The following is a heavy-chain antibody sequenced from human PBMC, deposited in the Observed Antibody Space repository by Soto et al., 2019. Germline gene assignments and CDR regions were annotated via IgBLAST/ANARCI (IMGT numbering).Heavy chain of an antibody. J-gene: IGHJ5*02. D-gene: IGHD2-15*01. V-gene: IGHV3-15*01. CDR1: GFTFRNAW. Sequence: GGSLRLSCAASGFTFRNAWMSWVRQAPGKGLEWVGRIKSKTDGGTTDYAAPVKGRFTISRDDSKNTLYLQMNSLKTEDTAVYYCTTAIVVVVAATHHWGQGTLVTVSS. CDR2: IKSKTDGGTT. CDR3: TTAIVVVVAATHH.